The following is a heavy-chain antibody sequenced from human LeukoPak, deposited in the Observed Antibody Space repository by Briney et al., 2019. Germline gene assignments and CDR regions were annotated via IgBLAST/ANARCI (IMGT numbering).Heavy chain of an antibody. CDR2: IGTAGDT. D-gene: IGHD1-26*01. Sequence: PGGSLRLSCATSGFTFSSYAMYWVRQATGKGLEWVSAIGTAGDTFYPGSVKGRFTISRENAKNSLSLQMNSLRAEDTAVYYCVRQQTPHGNFDYWGQGTLVTVSS. J-gene: IGHJ4*02. V-gene: IGHV3-13*01. CDR3: VRQQTPHGNFDY. CDR1: GFTFSSYA.